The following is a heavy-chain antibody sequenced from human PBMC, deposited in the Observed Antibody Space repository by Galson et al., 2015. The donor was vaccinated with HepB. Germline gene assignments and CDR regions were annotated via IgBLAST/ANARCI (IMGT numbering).Heavy chain of an antibody. J-gene: IGHJ2*01. CDR3: AREYSFGHWFFDL. V-gene: IGHV3-30*03. CDR2: ISFDGRVT. CDR1: GFTFSSHG. D-gene: IGHD5-18*01. Sequence: LRLSCAASGFTFSSHGIHWVRQAPGKGLEWVTVISFDGRVTFYADSVKGRFTMSRDNSKNTLYLQMNSLRAEDTAVYYCAREYSFGHWFFDLWGRGTLVTVSS.